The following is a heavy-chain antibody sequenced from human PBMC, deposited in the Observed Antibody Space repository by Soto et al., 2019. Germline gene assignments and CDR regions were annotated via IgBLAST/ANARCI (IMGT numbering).Heavy chain of an antibody. CDR1: GYTFTSYG. Sequence: ASVKVSCKASGYTFTSYGISWVRQAPGQGLEWMGWISAYNGNTNYAQKLQGRVTMTTDTSTSTAYMELRSLRSDDTAVYYCARKVYDSSGLFYYYGMDVWGKGTTVTVSS. V-gene: IGHV1-18*01. J-gene: IGHJ6*04. CDR3: ARKVYDSSGLFYYYGMDV. CDR2: ISAYNGNT. D-gene: IGHD3-22*01.